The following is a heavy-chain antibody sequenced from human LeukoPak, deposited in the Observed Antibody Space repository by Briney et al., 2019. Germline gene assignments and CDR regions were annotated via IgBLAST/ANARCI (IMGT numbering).Heavy chain of an antibody. CDR3: ARGEPPFDY. Sequence: WVSSISSSSSYIYYADSVKGRFTISRDNAKNSLYLQMNSLRAEDTAVYYCARGEPPFDYWGQGTLVTVSS. CDR2: ISSSSSYI. V-gene: IGHV3-21*01. D-gene: IGHD1-14*01. J-gene: IGHJ4*02.